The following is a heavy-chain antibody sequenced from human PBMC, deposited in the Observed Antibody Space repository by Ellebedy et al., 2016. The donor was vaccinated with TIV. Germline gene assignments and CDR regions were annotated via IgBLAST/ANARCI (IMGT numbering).Heavy chain of an antibody. CDR3: AREEWQLQGGYDC. CDR2: IYYSGST. D-gene: IGHD2-15*01. V-gene: IGHV4-59*12. J-gene: IGHJ4*02. CDR1: GGSISSYY. Sequence: GSLRLSXTVSGGSISSYYWSWIRQPPGKGLEWIGYIYYSGSTNYNPSLKSRVTISVDTSKNQFSLKLTSVTAADTAIYYCAREEWQLQGGYDCWGQGTLVTVSS.